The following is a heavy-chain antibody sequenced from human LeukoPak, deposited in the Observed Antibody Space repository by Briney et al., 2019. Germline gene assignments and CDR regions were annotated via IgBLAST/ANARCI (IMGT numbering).Heavy chain of an antibody. V-gene: IGHV3-23*01. CDR2: ISGSGGST. CDR3: ARRSREFVVVVYYYYMDV. J-gene: IGHJ6*03. Sequence: PGGSLRLSCAASGFTFSSYEMNWVRQAPGKGLEWVSDISGSGGSTYYTDSVKGRFTISRDNSKNTLYLQMNSLRVDDTAVYYCARRSREFVVVVYYYYMDVWGKGTTVTVSS. CDR1: GFTFSSYE. D-gene: IGHD2-15*01.